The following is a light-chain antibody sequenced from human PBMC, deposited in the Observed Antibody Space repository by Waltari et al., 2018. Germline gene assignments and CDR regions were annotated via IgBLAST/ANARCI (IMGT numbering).Light chain of an antibody. CDR2: WAS. J-gene: IGKJ2*01. V-gene: IGKV4-1*01. CDR3: QQYYSTPRYT. Sequence: DIVMTQSPDSLAVSLGERAAIHCKSSQSVLYSSNNKNYLAWYQQKPGQPPKLLIYWASTRESGVPDRFSGSGSGTDFTLTISSLQAEDVAVYYCQQYYSTPRYTFGQGTKLEIK. CDR1: QSVLYSSNNKNY.